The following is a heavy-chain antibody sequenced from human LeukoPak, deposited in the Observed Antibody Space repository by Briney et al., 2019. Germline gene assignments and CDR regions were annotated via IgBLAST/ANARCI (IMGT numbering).Heavy chain of an antibody. CDR1: GGSLSRYY. V-gene: IGHV4-59*01. CDR2: IYYSGST. CDR3: ARAGLTGRYNWFDP. D-gene: IGHD7-27*01. J-gene: IGHJ5*02. Sequence: SETLSLTCTVSGGSLSRYYWSWIRQPPGKGVEWVGYIYYSGSTNYNPSLKSRVTISVDTSKNQFSLKLSSVTAADTAVYYCARAGLTGRYNWFDPWGQRTLVTVSS.